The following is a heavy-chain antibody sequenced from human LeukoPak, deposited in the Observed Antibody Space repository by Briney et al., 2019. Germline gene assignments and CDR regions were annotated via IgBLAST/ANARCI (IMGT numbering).Heavy chain of an antibody. CDR2: IIGSSGDT. Sequence: PGGSLRLSCVASGFRFSNYAMNWVRQAPGKGLEGVSHIIGSSGDTFYADSVRGRFTISRDNSKNTLFLQMNSLRAEDTALYYCAKGAYDYIEMGYIDYWGQGTLVTVSS. CDR1: GFRFSNYA. J-gene: IGHJ4*02. V-gene: IGHV3-23*01. D-gene: IGHD5-12*01. CDR3: AKGAYDYIEMGYIDY.